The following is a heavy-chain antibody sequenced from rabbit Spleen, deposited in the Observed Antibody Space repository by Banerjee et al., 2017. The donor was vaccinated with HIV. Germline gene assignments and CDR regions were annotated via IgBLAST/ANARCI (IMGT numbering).Heavy chain of an antibody. Sequence: QEQLVESGGGLVQPEGSLTLTCKASGFSFSNKAVMCWVRQAPGKGLEWIACINAVTGKAVYASWAKGRFTFSKTSSTTVTLQMTSLTAADTATYFCARDTSSSFSSYGMDLWGPGTLVTVS. CDR3: ARDTSSSFSSYGMDL. CDR2: INAVTGKA. CDR1: GFSFSNKAV. D-gene: IGHD1-1*01. J-gene: IGHJ6*01. V-gene: IGHV1S45*01.